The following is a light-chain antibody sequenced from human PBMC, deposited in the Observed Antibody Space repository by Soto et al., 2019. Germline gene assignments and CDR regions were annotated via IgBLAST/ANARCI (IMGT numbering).Light chain of an antibody. J-gene: IGKJ2*01. V-gene: IGKV1-5*01. Sequence: DIPMTQSPSSLSASVGDRVTITCRASQSITYWLAWYQQKPGRAPKLLIYDVFNLQSGVPSRFSGSGSGTEFTLPISSLQPDDSATYYCQQYHSFSFTFGQGTKLEIK. CDR2: DVF. CDR3: QQYHSFSFT. CDR1: QSITYW.